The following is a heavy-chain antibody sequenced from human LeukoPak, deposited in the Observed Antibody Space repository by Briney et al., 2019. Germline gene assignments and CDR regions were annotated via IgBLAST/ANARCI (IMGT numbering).Heavy chain of an antibody. CDR1: GFTFSSYE. Sequence: GGSLRLSCAASGFTFSSYEMNWVRQAPGKGLEWVSYIGGSGSTIYYADSVKGRFTISRDDAKNSLYLQMNRLRGEDTAVYYCARDYLVGGTDAFDIWGQGTMVTVSS. V-gene: IGHV3-48*03. J-gene: IGHJ3*02. CDR2: IGGSGSTI. D-gene: IGHD1-1*01. CDR3: ARDYLVGGTDAFDI.